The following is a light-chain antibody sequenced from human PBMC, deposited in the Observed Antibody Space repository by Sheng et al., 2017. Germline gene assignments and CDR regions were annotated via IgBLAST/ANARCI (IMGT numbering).Light chain of an antibody. CDR2: GAS. CDR3: QQYNNWPLT. V-gene: IGKV3-20*01. J-gene: IGKJ1*01. CDR1: QSVSSIY. Sequence: EIVLTQSPGTLSLSPGERATLSCRASQSVSSIYLAWFQQKPGQAPRLLIYGASSRATGIPDRFSGSGSGTDFTLTISRLEPEDFAVYYCQQYNNWPLTFGQGTKVEIK.